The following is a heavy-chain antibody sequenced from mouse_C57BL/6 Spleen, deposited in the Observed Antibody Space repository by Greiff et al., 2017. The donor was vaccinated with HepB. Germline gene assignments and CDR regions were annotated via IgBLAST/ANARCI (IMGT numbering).Heavy chain of an antibody. CDR2: IDPSDSYT. Sequence: QVQLKQPGAELVMPGASVKLSCKASGYTFTSYWMHWVKQRPGQGLEWIGAIDPSDSYTNYNQKFKGKSTLTVDKSSSTAYMQLSSLTSEDSAVYYCARGGTTVVAFDYWGQGTTLTVSS. D-gene: IGHD1-1*01. J-gene: IGHJ2*01. CDR3: ARGGTTVVAFDY. V-gene: IGHV1-69*01. CDR1: GYTFTSYW.